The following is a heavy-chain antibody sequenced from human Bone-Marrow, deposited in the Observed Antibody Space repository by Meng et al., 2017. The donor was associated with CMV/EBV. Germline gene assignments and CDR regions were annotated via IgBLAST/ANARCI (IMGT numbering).Heavy chain of an antibody. Sequence: GGSLRLSCAASGFTFSSYGMHWVRQAPGKGLEWVAFIRYDGSNKYYADSVKGRFTISRDNSKNTLYLQMNSLRAEDTAVYYCARAAQWDFWSGYYYYYYYGMDVWGQGTTVTVSS. D-gene: IGHD3-3*01. CDR1: GFTFSSYG. J-gene: IGHJ6*02. CDR2: IRYDGSNK. CDR3: ARAAQWDFWSGYYYYYYYGMDV. V-gene: IGHV3-30*02.